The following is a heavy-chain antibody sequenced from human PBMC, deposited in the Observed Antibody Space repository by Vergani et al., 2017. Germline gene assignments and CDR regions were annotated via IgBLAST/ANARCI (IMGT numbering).Heavy chain of an antibody. Sequence: QVQLVQSGAEVKKPGASVKVSCKASGYTFTGYYMHWVRQAPGQGLEWMGWINPNSGGTNYAQKFQGRVTMTRDTSISTAYMEMSRLRSDDTAVYYCARDKMGVVVPAAAIPYYDMDLWGKGTTVTVSS. J-gene: IGHJ6*03. V-gene: IGHV1-2*02. CDR1: GYTFTGYY. D-gene: IGHD2-2*01. CDR2: INPNSGGT. CDR3: ARDKMGVVVPAAAIPYYDMDL.